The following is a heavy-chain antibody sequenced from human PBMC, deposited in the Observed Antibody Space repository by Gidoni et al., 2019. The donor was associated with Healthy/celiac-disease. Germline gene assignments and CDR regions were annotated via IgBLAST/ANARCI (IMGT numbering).Heavy chain of an antibody. Sequence: QVQLVQSGAEVKKPGSSVKVSCKASGGSFPSYTISWVRQAPGQGLGWMGRIIPILGIANYAQKFQGRVTITADKSTSTAYMELSSLGSEDTAVYYCARETFGYYGSGSYYYYFDYWGQGTLVTVSS. J-gene: IGHJ4*02. CDR2: IIPILGIA. CDR3: ARETFGYYGSGSYYYYFDY. V-gene: IGHV1-69*02. D-gene: IGHD3-10*01. CDR1: GGSFPSYT.